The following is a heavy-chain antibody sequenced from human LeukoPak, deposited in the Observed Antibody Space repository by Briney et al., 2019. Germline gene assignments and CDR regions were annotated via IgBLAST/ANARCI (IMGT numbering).Heavy chain of an antibody. CDR1: GFSLSTRGVG. CDR2: IYCDDDK. D-gene: IGHD5-12*01. CDR3: AHSPGGGYSGYGYNWFDP. V-gene: IGHV2-5*02. J-gene: IGHJ5*02. Sequence: ESGPTRVNPTQTLTLTCTFSGFSLSTRGVGVVWIRQPPGKALEWLALIYCDDDKRYSPSLKSRLTITKDTSKNQVVLTMTNMDPVDTATYYCAHSPGGGYSGYGYNWFDPWGQGTLVTVSS.